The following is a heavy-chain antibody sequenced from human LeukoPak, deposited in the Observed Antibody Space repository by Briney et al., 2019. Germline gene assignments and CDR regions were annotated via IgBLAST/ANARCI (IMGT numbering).Heavy chain of an antibody. D-gene: IGHD3-10*01. Sequence: SETLSLTCAVYGGSFSGYYWSWIRQPPGKGLEWIGEINHSGSTNYNPSLKSRVTISVDPSKNQFSLKLSSVTAADTAVYYCARSYYGSGSYFPRQLKYYYYGMDVWGQGTTVTVSS. CDR3: ARSYYGSGSYFPRQLKYYYYGMDV. CDR1: GGSFSGYY. V-gene: IGHV4-34*01. J-gene: IGHJ6*02. CDR2: INHSGST.